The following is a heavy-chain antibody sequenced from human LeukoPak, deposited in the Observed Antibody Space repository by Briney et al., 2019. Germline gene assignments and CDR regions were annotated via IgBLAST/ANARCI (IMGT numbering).Heavy chain of an antibody. V-gene: IGHV3-48*01. CDR1: GFTFSSYG. CDR3: ARASGSYYTAVDY. Sequence: PGGSLRLSCAASGFTFSSYGMHWVRQAPGKGLEWVSYISSSSSTIYYADSVKGRFTISRDNAKNSLYLQMNSLRAEDTAVYYCARASGSYYTAVDYWGQGTLVTVSS. CDR2: ISSSSSTI. D-gene: IGHD3-10*01. J-gene: IGHJ4*02.